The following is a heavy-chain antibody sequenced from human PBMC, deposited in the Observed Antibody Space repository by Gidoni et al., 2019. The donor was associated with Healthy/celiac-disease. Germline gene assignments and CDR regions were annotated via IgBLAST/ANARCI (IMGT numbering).Heavy chain of an antibody. CDR3: ARDEGHGIAVAGLADY. V-gene: IGHV3-30-3*01. CDR2: ISYDGSNK. Sequence: QVQLVESGGGVVQPGRSLRLSCAASGFTFSSYAMHWVRQAPGKGLEWVAVISYDGSNKYYADSVKGRFTSSRDNSKNTLYLQMNSLRAEDTAVYYCARDEGHGIAVAGLADYWGQGTLVTVSS. D-gene: IGHD6-19*01. CDR1: GFTFSSYA. J-gene: IGHJ4*02.